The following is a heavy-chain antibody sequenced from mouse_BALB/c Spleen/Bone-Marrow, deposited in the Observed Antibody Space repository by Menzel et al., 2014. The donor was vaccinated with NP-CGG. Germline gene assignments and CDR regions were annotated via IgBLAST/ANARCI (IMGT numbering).Heavy chain of an antibody. V-gene: IGHV1S135*01. CDR2: IDPYNGGT. D-gene: IGHD1-1*01. J-gene: IGHJ3*01. Sequence: EVQRVESGPELVKPGASVKVSCKASGYAFTSYNMYWVKQSHGKSLEGIGYIDPYNGGTSYNQKFKGKATLTVDKSSSTAYMHLNSLTSEDSAVYYCARENYGSSPAYWGQGTLVTVSA. CDR3: ARENYGSSPAY. CDR1: GYAFTSYN.